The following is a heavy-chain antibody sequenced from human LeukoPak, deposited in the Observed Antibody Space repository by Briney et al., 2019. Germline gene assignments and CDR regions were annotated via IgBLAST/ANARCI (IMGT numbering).Heavy chain of an antibody. CDR2: INPSGGST. CDR1: GYTFTSYY. Sequence: ASVKVSCTASGYTFTSYYMHWVRQAPGQGLEWMGIINPSGGSTSYAQKFQGRVTMTRDTSTSTVYMELSSLRSEDTAVYYCARDRDLYCSGGSCYQGYFYYWGQGTLVTVSS. D-gene: IGHD2-15*01. CDR3: ARDRDLYCSGGSCYQGYFYY. J-gene: IGHJ4*02. V-gene: IGHV1-46*01.